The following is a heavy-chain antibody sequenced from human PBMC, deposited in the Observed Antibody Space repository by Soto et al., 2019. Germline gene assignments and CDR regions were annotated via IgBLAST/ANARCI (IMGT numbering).Heavy chain of an antibody. CDR2: ISGSGGST. Sequence: EVQLLESGGGLVQPGGSLRLSCAASGFTFSSYAMSWVRQAPGKGLEWVSAISGSGGSTYYADSVKGRFTISRDTSKNTLYLQRNSLRAEDTAVYYCAKVEQLVQKAVCHFDYWGQGTLVTVSS. CDR1: GFTFSSYA. V-gene: IGHV3-23*01. CDR3: AKVEQLVQKAVCHFDY. D-gene: IGHD6-6*01. J-gene: IGHJ4*02.